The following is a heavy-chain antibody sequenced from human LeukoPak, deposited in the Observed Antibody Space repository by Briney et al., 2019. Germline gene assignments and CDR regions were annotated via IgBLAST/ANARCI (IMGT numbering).Heavy chain of an antibody. CDR2: ISGSGGST. J-gene: IGHJ4*02. Sequence: GGSLRLSCAASGFTFSSYARSWVRQAPGKGLEWVSAISGSGGSTYYADSVKGRFTISRDNSKNTLYLQMNSLRAEDTAVYYCAKARGLWLIGSSPTDYWGQGTLVTVSS. V-gene: IGHV3-23*01. D-gene: IGHD5-18*01. CDR1: GFTFSSYA. CDR3: AKARGLWLIGSSPTDY.